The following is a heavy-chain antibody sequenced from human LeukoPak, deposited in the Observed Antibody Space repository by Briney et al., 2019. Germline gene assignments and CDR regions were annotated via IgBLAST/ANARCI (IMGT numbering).Heavy chain of an antibody. CDR1: GYTFSSYG. CDR2: IGPNNSNT. J-gene: IGHJ4*02. V-gene: IGHV1-18*01. Sequence: GASVKVSCKASGYTFSSYGISWVRQAPGQGLEWMGWIGPNNSNTNYAQNLQGRVTMTTDTSTGTAYMELRSLRSDDTAVYYCARDSGGRGHFDFWGQGTLVTVSS. CDR3: ARDSGGRGHFDF. D-gene: IGHD3-16*01.